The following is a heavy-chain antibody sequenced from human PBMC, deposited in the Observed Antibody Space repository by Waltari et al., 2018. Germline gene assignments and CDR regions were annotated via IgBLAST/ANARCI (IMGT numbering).Heavy chain of an antibody. D-gene: IGHD2-15*01. CDR1: GDSVSSNSAA. CDR3: ARAEPGYCSGGSCYSPLDY. CDR2: TYYRSKWYN. V-gene: IGHV6-1*01. J-gene: IGHJ4*02. Sequence: QVQLQQSGPGLVKPSQTLSLTCAISGDSVSSNSAAWHWIRQSPSRGLGWLGRTYYRSKWYNDYAVSVKSRITINPDTSKNQFSLQLNSVTPEDTAVYYCARAEPGYCSGGSCYSPLDYWGQGTLVTVSS.